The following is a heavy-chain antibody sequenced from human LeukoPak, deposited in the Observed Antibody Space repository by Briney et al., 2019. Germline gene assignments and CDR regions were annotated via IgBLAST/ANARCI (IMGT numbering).Heavy chain of an antibody. CDR3: ATYTNWVAGDV. Sequence: GGSLRLSCAASGFTFRTYAMTWVRQAPGKGLEWVSTISDSGDTTFSADSVKGRITISRDNSKNSLYLQMDSLRAEDTAVYYCATYTNWVAGDVWGQGTTVSVSS. V-gene: IGHV3-23*01. CDR2: ISDSGDTT. CDR1: GFTFRTYA. D-gene: IGHD7-27*01. J-gene: IGHJ6*02.